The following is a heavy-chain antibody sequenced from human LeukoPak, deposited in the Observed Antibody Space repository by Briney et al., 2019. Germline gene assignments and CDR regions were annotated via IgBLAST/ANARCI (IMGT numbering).Heavy chain of an antibody. CDR3: ARGSLWQQLAHFDY. V-gene: IGHV3-74*01. D-gene: IGHD6-13*01. Sequence: PGGSLRLSCAASGFTFSSYWMHWVRQAPGKGLVWVSRINSDGSSTSCADSVKGRFTISGDNAKNTLYLQMNSLRAEDTAVYYCARGSLWQQLAHFDYWGQGTLVTVSS. J-gene: IGHJ4*02. CDR1: GFTFSSYW. CDR2: INSDGSST.